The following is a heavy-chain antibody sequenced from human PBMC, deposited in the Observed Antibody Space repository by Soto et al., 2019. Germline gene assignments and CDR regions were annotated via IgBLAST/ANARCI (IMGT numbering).Heavy chain of an antibody. Sequence: SETLSLTCSVSGGPISTSRSYGAWIRQPPGKGLEWLANIFYSGSTFYNPSLASRVSVSVDTSKNEFSLKLRSVTAADTAVYYCARQPTTADTDLWFDSWGQGTLVTVS. CDR2: IFYSGST. D-gene: IGHD2-15*01. CDR3: ARQPTTADTDLWFDS. J-gene: IGHJ5*01. V-gene: IGHV4-39*01. CDR1: GGPISTSRSY.